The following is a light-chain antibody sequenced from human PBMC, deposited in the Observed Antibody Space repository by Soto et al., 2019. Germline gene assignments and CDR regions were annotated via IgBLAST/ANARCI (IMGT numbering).Light chain of an antibody. CDR3: QQYNRYLWT. J-gene: IGKJ1*01. V-gene: IGKV1-5*03. CDR2: EAF. CDR1: QSINNW. Sequence: DIQMTQCPSIVSASVVDIVTITFRASQSINNWLAWYQQKPGKAPRLLIYEAFSLESGVPSRFGGSGSGTEFTLTISSLQPDDFATYYCQQYNRYLWTFGQGTKVDIK.